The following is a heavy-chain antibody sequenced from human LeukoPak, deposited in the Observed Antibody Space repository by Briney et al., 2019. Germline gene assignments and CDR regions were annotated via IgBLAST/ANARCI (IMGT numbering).Heavy chain of an antibody. V-gene: IGHV3-53*01. CDR3: ARDDYGDYGYYYGMDV. CDR2: IYSGGST. CDR1: GFTVSSNY. J-gene: IGHJ6*02. D-gene: IGHD4-17*01. Sequence: PGGSLRLSCAASGFTVSSNYMSWVRQAPGKGLEWVSVIYSGGSTYYADSVKGRFTISRDNSKNTLYLQMNSLRAEDTAVYYCARDDYGDYGYYYGMDVWGQGTTVTVSS.